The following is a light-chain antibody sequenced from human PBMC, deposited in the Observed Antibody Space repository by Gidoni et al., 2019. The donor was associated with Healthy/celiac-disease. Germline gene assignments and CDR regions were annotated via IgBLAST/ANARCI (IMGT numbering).Light chain of an antibody. CDR1: SSDVGGYNY. J-gene: IGLJ1*01. CDR3: SSYTSSSTLHYV. Sequence: QSSLPQPASVSGSPRQSITISCTGTSSDVGGYNYVSWYQQHPGKAPKLMIYDVSNRPSGVSNRFSGSKSGNTASLTISGLQAEDEADYYCSSYTSSSTLHYVFGTGTKVTVL. CDR2: DVS. V-gene: IGLV2-14*01.